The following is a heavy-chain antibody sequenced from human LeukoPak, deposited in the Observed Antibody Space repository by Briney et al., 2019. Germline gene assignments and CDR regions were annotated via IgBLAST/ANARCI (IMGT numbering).Heavy chain of an antibody. CDR3: ARRTIFGVGDWFDP. CDR1: GYSFTSYW. V-gene: IGHV5-51*01. J-gene: IGHJ5*02. CDR2: IYPGDSDT. Sequence: GEALKISCKGSGYSFTSYWIGLVRQMPGKGLEWMGIIYPGDSDTRYSPSFQGQVTISADKCSSAAYLQWSSLKASDIAMCYCARRTIFGVGDWFDPWGQGTLVTVSS. D-gene: IGHD3-3*01.